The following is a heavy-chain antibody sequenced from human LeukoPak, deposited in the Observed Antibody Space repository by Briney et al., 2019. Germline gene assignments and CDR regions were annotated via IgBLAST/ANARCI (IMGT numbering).Heavy chain of an antibody. D-gene: IGHD4-23*01. Sequence: GGSLRLSCAASGFTVSNSYMSWVRQAPGKGLDWVSIIYSGGSTYYADSVKGRFTISRDNSKNTLYLQMNSLRVEDTAVYYCARERRYGGNPVYMDVWGKGTTVTVSS. CDR2: IYSGGST. CDR3: ARERRYGGNPVYMDV. J-gene: IGHJ6*03. CDR1: GFTVSNSY. V-gene: IGHV3-66*02.